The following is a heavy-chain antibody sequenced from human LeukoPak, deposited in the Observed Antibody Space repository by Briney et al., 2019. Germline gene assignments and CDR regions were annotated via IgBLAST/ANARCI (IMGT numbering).Heavy chain of an antibody. CDR3: ARVLGDVSSSPHIDY. D-gene: IGHD6-6*01. Sequence: PSETLSLTCTVSGGSISSGSYYWSWIRQPAGKGLEWIGRIYTSGSTNYNPSLKSRVTISVDTSKNQFSLKLSSVTAADTAVYYCARVLGDVSSSPHIDYWGQGTLVTVSS. CDR2: IYTSGST. V-gene: IGHV4-61*02. CDR1: GGSISSGSYY. J-gene: IGHJ4*02.